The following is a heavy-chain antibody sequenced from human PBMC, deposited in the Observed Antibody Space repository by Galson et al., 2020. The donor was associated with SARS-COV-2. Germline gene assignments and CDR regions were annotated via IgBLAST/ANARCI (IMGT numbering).Heavy chain of an antibody. D-gene: IGHD6-13*01. CDR2: IYYSGST. J-gene: IGHJ3*02. CDR1: GGSISSYY. Sequence: SETLSLTCTVSGGSISSYYWSWIRQPPGKGLEWIGYIYYSGSTNYNPSLKSRVTISVDTSKNQFSLKLSSVTAADTAVYYCARDGSSWMRDAFDIWGQGTMVTVSS. CDR3: ARDGSSWMRDAFDI. V-gene: IGHV4-59*01.